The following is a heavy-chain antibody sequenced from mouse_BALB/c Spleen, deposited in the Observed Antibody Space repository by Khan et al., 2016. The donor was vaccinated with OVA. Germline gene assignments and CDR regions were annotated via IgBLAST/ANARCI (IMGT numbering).Heavy chain of an antibody. Sequence: EVQLQESGPGLVKPSQSLSLTCTVTGYSITSDYAWNWIRQFPGNKLEWMGYISYSGSTSYNPSLKSRISITRDTSKNQFFLQLNSVTTEDTATDYCARDYGSSDAMDYWGQGTSVTVSS. CDR3: ARDYGSSDAMDY. J-gene: IGHJ4*01. CDR2: ISYSGST. V-gene: IGHV3-2*02. CDR1: GYSITSDYA. D-gene: IGHD1-1*01.